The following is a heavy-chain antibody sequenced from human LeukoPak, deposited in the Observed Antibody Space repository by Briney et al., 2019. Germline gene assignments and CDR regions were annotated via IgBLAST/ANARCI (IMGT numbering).Heavy chain of an antibody. V-gene: IGHV3-66*04. Sequence: GGSLRLSCAASGITVSGNYMAWVRQAPGKGLEWASVTYIGGNTYHADSVKGRFSISRDNPKHTVYLQMNGLRVEDTAVYYCARLVTGTTVINSGWFDPWGQGTLVTVSS. CDR1: GITVSGNY. CDR2: TYIGGNT. D-gene: IGHD4-23*01. CDR3: ARLVTGTTVINSGWFDP. J-gene: IGHJ5*02.